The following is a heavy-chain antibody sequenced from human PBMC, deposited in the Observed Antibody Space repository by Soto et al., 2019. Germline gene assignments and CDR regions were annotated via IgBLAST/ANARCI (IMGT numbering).Heavy chain of an antibody. CDR3: ARGGISHWAYFYYMDV. J-gene: IGHJ6*03. CDR1: GGSFSSYY. CDR2: IYYSGST. V-gene: IGHV4-59*01. Sequence: PSETLSLTCTVSGGSFSSYYWSWIRQPPGKGLEWIGYIYYSGSTNYNPSLKSRVTISVDTSKNQFSLKLSSVTAADTAVYYCARGGISHWAYFYYMDVWDRGTTVTVSS. D-gene: IGHD2-21*01.